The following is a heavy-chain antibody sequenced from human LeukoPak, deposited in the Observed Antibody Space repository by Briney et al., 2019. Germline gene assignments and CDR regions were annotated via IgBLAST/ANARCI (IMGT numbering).Heavy chain of an antibody. V-gene: IGHV4-34*01. CDR2: IYHTGDT. CDR3: ARLPAANYFDY. D-gene: IGHD2-2*01. J-gene: IGHJ4*02. CDR1: GGSFSGFY. Sequence: SETLSLTCAVYGGSFSGFYWSWIRQTPGKGLEWIGEIYHTGDTNYNPSLQSRVTMSVDTSKNQFSLRLASVTPADTAVYFCARLPAANYFDYWGQGTLVTVSS.